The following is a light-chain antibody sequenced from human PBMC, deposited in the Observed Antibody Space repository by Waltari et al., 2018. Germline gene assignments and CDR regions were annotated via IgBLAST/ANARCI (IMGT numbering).Light chain of an antibody. CDR3: QQRSNWPPT. CDR2: DAS. V-gene: IGKV3-11*01. CDR1: QSVSRH. Sequence: EIVLTQSPATLSLSPGERATLSCRASQSVSRHLAWYQQKPGQAPRRLIYDASNRATGVPARFSGSGSGTDFTLTISSLEPEDFAVYYCQQRSNWPPTFGQGTKVEIK. J-gene: IGKJ1*01.